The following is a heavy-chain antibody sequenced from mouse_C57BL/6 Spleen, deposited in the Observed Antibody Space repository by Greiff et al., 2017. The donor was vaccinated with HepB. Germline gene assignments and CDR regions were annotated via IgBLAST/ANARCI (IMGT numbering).Heavy chain of an antibody. Sequence: VQLQQPGAELVRPGSSVKLSCKASGYTFTSYWMHWVKQRPIQGLEWIGNIDPSASETHYNQKFKDKATLTVDKSTSTAYMQLSSLTSEDSSVYYGAMWDYGFDYWGQGTTLTVSS. CDR3: AMWDYGFDY. D-gene: IGHD2-4*01. CDR2: IDPSASET. V-gene: IGHV1-52*01. CDR1: GYTFTSYW. J-gene: IGHJ2*01.